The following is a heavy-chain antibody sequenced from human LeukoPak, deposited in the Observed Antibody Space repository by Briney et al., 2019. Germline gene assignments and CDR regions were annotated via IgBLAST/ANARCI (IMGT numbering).Heavy chain of an antibody. Sequence: GASVTVSCKASVYTFTSYGISWVRQAPGQGLEWMGWISAYNGNTNYAQKLQGRVTMTTDTSTSTAYMELRSLSSDDTAVYYCARLYCGGDCPRVSWFDPCGPGTLVTVSS. J-gene: IGHJ5*02. CDR3: ARLYCGGDCPRVSWFDP. D-gene: IGHD2-21*02. CDR1: VYTFTSYG. CDR2: ISAYNGNT. V-gene: IGHV1-18*01.